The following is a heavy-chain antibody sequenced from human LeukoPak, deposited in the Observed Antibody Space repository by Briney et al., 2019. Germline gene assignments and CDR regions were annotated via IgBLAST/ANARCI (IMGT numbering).Heavy chain of an antibody. V-gene: IGHV3-74*01. J-gene: IGHJ4*02. Sequence: GGSLRPSCAASGFTFSSYWMHWVRQAPGKGLVWVSHINGDGSTTSYADSVKGRFTISRDNAKNTVYLQMNSLRAKDTAVYYCAKGGSSSPRSTFDYWGQGTLLTVSS. CDR3: AKGGSSSPRSTFDY. CDR1: GFTFSSYW. D-gene: IGHD6-13*01. CDR2: INGDGSTT.